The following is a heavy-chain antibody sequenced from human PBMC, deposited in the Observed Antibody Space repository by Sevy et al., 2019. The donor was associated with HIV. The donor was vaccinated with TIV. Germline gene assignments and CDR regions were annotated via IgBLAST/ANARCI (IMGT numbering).Heavy chain of an antibody. V-gene: IGHV3-21*01. D-gene: IGHD3-3*01. J-gene: IGHJ2*01. CDR3: ARGYDFWSGYYTPDWYFDL. Sequence: GGSLRLSCAASAFTFSTYSMNWVRQAPGRGLEWVSSISSTSNYIYYADSVKGRFTISRDNAKNSLYLQMNSLRAEDTAVFYCARGYDFWSGYYTPDWYFDLWGRGTLVTVSS. CDR1: AFTFSTYS. CDR2: ISSTSNYI.